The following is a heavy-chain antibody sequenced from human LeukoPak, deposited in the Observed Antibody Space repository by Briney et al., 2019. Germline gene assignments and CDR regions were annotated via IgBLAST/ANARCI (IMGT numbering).Heavy chain of an antibody. V-gene: IGHV1-2*02. CDR3: ARSPGWELRAQIDY. Sequence: GASVKVSCKASGYTFTGYYMHWVRQAPGQGLEWMGWINPNSGGTNYAQKFQGRVTMTRDTSISTAYMVLSRLRSDDTAVYYCARSPGWELRAQIDYWGQGTLVTVSS. CDR2: INPNSGGT. CDR1: GYTFTGYY. J-gene: IGHJ4*02. D-gene: IGHD1-26*01.